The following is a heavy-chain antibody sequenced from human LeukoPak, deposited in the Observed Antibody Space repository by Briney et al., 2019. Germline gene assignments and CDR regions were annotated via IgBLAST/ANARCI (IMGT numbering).Heavy chain of an antibody. D-gene: IGHD3-22*01. CDR1: GYTFTGYY. Sequence: ASVKVSCKASGYTFTGYYMHWVRQARGQGLEWMGWINPDSGGTNYAQKFQGRVTMTRDTSISTAYMELSRLRSDDTAVYYCARVGPEVYYDSSGYFCYWGQGTLVTVSS. CDR3: ARVGPEVYYDSSGYFCY. V-gene: IGHV1-2*02. J-gene: IGHJ4*02. CDR2: INPDSGGT.